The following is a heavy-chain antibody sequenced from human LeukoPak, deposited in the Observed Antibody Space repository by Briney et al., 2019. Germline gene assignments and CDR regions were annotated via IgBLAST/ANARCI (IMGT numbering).Heavy chain of an antibody. J-gene: IGHJ4*02. CDR1: GYTFTGYY. V-gene: IGHV1-2*02. CDR2: INPNSGGT. Sequence: ASVKVSCKASGYTFTGYYMHWVRQAPGQGLEWMGWINPNSGGTNYAQKFQGRVTMTRDTSISAVYMELSRLRSDDTAVYYCSQNIAVAGGFDYWGQGTLVTVSS. D-gene: IGHD6-19*01. CDR3: SQNIAVAGGFDY.